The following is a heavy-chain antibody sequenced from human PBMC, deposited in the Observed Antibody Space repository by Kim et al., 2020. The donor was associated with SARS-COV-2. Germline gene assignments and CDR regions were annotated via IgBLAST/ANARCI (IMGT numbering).Heavy chain of an antibody. J-gene: IGHJ1*01. CDR3: VKDTNPGASDD. D-gene: IGHD6-6*01. Sequence: GGSLRLSCVASGFSSTDHAMHWVRQVPGKGLEWISCMHWHTYGKGYADPVKGRFTVSKDDAEQTLYLQMNSLTFDDTALYYCVKDTNPGASDDWGQGTRV. CDR1: GFSSTDHA. CDR2: MHWHTYGK. V-gene: IGHV3-9*02.